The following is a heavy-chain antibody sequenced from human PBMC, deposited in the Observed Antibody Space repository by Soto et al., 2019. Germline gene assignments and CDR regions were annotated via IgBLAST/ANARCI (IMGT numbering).Heavy chain of an antibody. V-gene: IGHV3-21*01. J-gene: IGHJ6*03. CDR1: GFTFSSYS. CDR3: ARAGATVDYYCYYMDV. CDR2: ISGSSSYI. Sequence: PGGSLRLSCAASGFTFSSYSMNWVRQAPGKGLEWVSSISGSSSYIYYADSVKGRFTISRDNAKNSLYLQMNSLRAEDTAVYYCARAGATVDYYCYYMDVWGKGSTVTGSS. D-gene: IGHD4-17*01.